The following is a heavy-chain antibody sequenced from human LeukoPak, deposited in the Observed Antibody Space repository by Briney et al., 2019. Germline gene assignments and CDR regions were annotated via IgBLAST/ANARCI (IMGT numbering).Heavy chain of an antibody. J-gene: IGHJ6*03. CDR3: ARDLGPGQYYYYYIDA. CDR1: EFTFSSYW. CDR2: IKQDGSEK. V-gene: IGHV3-7*01. Sequence: GGSLRLSCAASEFTFSSYWMSWVRQAPGKGLEWVANIKQDGSEKYYVDSVKGRFTISRDNAKNSLYLQMNSLRAEDTAVYYCARDLGPGQYYYYYIDAWGKGTTVTVSS.